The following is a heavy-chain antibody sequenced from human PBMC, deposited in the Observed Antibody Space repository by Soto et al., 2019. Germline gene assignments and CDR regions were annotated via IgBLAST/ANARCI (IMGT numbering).Heavy chain of an antibody. D-gene: IGHD6-13*01. CDR3: ARHYAAAAGTEDYYYGMDV. Sequence: GESLKISCKGSGYSFTSYWISWVRQMPWKGLEWMGRIDPSDSYTNYSPSFQGHVTISADKPISTAYLQWSSLKASDTAMYYCARHYAAAAGTEDYYYGMDVWGQGTTVTVSS. CDR1: GYSFTSYW. CDR2: IDPSDSYT. J-gene: IGHJ6*02. V-gene: IGHV5-10-1*01.